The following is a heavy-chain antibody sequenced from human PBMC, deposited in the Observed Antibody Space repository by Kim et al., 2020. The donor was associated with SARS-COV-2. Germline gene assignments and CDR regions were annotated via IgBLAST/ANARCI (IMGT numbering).Heavy chain of an antibody. CDR3: AREGYYYGSGSYIP. Sequence: DSLKGRSTISRDNANNSLYLQLNSLRAEDTAVYYCAREGYYYGSGSYIPWGQGTLVTVSS. D-gene: IGHD3-10*01. V-gene: IGHV3-21*01. J-gene: IGHJ5*02.